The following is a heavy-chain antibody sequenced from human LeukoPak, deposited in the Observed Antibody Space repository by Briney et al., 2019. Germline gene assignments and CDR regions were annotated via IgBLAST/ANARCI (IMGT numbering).Heavy chain of an antibody. Sequence: GASVKVSCKASGYTFTSYGISWVRQAPGQGLEWMGWISAYNGNTNYAQKLQGRVTMTTDTSTSTAYMELRSLRSDDTAVYYCARDPSSSWIRGDFDYWGQGTLVTVSS. D-gene: IGHD6-13*01. CDR3: ARDPSSSWIRGDFDY. V-gene: IGHV1-18*01. CDR2: ISAYNGNT. J-gene: IGHJ4*02. CDR1: GYTFTSYG.